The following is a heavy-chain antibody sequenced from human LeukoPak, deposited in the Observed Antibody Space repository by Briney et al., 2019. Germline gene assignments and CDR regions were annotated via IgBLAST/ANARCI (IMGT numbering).Heavy chain of an antibody. Sequence: SETPSLTCTVSGASITRSHWSWIRQSPEKGLEWIGFISDSGNTNYNPSLQSRVTISADTSKNHFSLKLSSVTAADMAVYYCAGGTWLRFHDWGRGTLVSVSS. CDR1: GASITRSH. CDR2: ISDSGNT. CDR3: AGGTWLRFHD. D-gene: IGHD5-12*01. J-gene: IGHJ4*02. V-gene: IGHV4-59*01.